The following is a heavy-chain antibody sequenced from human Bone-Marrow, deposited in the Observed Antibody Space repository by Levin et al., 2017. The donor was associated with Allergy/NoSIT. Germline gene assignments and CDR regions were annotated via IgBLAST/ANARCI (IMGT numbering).Heavy chain of an antibody. CDR1: GFTFSSYA. D-gene: IGHD3-22*01. V-gene: IGHV3-30*04. J-gene: IGHJ4*02. CDR3: ARDHYDTGGSWSYFES. CDR2: ISFDGTYK. Sequence: GGSLRLSCAASGFTFSSYAMHWVRQAPGKGLEWVALISFDGTYKNYADSVRGRFTISRDNSENTLFLHMNILRAEDTAVYFCARDHYDTGGSWSYFESWGQGTLVTVSS.